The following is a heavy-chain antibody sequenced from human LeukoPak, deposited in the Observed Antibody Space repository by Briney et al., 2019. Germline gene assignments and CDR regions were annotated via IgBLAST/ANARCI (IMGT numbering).Heavy chain of an antibody. CDR1: GYTFTNYG. J-gene: IGHJ3*02. CDR2: ISAYNGNT. D-gene: IGHD3-3*01. CDR3: ARGSRLGVVERDAFDI. V-gene: IGHV1-18*01. Sequence: ASVKVSCKASGYTFTNYGISWVRQAPGQGLEWMGWISAYNGNTNYAQKLQGRVTMTTDTSTSTAYMELRSLRSDDTAVYYCARGSRLGVVERDAFDIWGQGTLVTVSS.